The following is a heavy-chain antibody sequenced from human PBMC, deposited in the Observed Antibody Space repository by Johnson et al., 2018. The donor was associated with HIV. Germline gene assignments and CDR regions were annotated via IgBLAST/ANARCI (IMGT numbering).Heavy chain of an antibody. V-gene: IGHV3-30-3*01. CDR3: ARSKDCGGGSCPDGFDI. CDR1: GFTFSSYA. Sequence: QVLLVESGGGVVQPGRSLRLSCAASGFTFSSYAMHWVRQAPGKGLEWVAVISYDGSNKYYADSMQGRFTNSRDNAKNSLYLQMNSLRAEDTALYYCARSKDCGGGSCPDGFDIWCQGTMVIVSS. D-gene: IGHD2-15*01. CDR2: ISYDGSNK. J-gene: IGHJ3*02.